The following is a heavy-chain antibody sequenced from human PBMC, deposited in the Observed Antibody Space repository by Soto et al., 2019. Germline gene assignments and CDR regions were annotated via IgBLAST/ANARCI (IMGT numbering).Heavy chain of an antibody. D-gene: IGHD6-19*01. CDR1: GFTFSSYG. CDR3: AKVQWLVPFEGPNLYGMDV. V-gene: IGHV3-30*18. Sequence: QVQLVESGGGVVQPGRSLRLSCAASGFTFSSYGMHWVRQAPGKGLEWVAVISYDGSNKYYADSVKGRFTISRDNSKNTLYLQMNSLRAEDTAVYYCAKVQWLVPFEGPNLYGMDVWGQGTTVTVSS. J-gene: IGHJ6*02. CDR2: ISYDGSNK.